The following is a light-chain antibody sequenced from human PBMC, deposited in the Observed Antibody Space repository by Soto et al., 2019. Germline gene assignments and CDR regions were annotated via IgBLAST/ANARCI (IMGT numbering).Light chain of an antibody. Sequence: DIQMTQSPSSLSASVGDRVTITWRTSQNIRSYLNWYQQKPGKAPKLLISAASSLQSGVPSRFSGSGSGTDFTLTITSLQPEDFATYYCQQGYSTPPYTFGQGTKLEIK. CDR2: AAS. CDR1: QNIRSY. CDR3: QQGYSTPPYT. J-gene: IGKJ2*01. V-gene: IGKV1-39*01.